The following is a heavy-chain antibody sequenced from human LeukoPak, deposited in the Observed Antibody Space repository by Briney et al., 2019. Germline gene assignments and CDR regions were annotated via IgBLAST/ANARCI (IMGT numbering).Heavy chain of an antibody. CDR3: AKDSRYYGSGSYWVDY. CDR2: IRYDGSNK. D-gene: IGHD3-10*01. CDR1: GFTFSSYG. Sequence: PGGSLRLSCAASGFTFSSYGMHWVRQAPGKGLEWVAFIRYDGSNKYYADSVKGRFTISRDNSKNTLYLQMNSLRAEDTAVYYCAKDSRYYGSGSYWVDYWGQGTLVTVSS. V-gene: IGHV3-30*02. J-gene: IGHJ4*02.